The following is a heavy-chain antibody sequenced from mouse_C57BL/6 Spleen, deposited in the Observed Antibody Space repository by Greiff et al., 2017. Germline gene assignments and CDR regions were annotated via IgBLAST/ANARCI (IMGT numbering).Heavy chain of an antibody. J-gene: IGHJ2*01. CDR1: GYTFTSYG. CDR2: IYPRSGNT. CDR3: ARLWASYYFDY. D-gene: IGHD4-1*01. V-gene: IGHV1-81*01. Sequence: QVQLQQSGAELARPGASVKLSCKASGYTFTSYGISWVKQRTGQGLEWIGEIYPRSGNTYYNEKFKGKATLTADKSSSTAYMELRSLTSEDSAVYFCARLWASYYFDYGGQGTTLTVSS.